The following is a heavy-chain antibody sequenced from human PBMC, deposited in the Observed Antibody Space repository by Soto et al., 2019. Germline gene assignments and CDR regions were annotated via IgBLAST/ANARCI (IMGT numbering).Heavy chain of an antibody. D-gene: IGHD3-16*02. CDR1: GFSFSDYY. CDR2: VGGTGDNM. CDR3: ARGVLYDYIWGRYRGFDI. Sequence: QVQLVESGGGLVESGGSLRLSCAASGFSFSDYYMNWVRQAPGKGLEWVSWVGGTGDNMYYADSVRGRFTISRDNAKKSLYLQMNSLSAEDTAVYYCARGVLYDYIWGRYRGFDIWGQGTVVTVPS. V-gene: IGHV3-11*01. J-gene: IGHJ3*02.